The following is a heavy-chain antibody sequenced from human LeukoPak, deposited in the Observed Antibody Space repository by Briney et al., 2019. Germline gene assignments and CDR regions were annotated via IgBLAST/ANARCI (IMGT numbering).Heavy chain of an antibody. CDR2: ISSSSSYI. CDR3: ATLTTTYFDY. Sequence: GGSLRLSCAASGFTFSSYSMNWVRQAPGKGLEWVSSISSSSSYIHYADSVKGRFTISRDNAKNSLYLQMNSLRAEDTAVYYCATLTTTYFDYWGQGTLVTVSS. CDR1: GFTFSSYS. V-gene: IGHV3-21*01. D-gene: IGHD3-22*01. J-gene: IGHJ4*02.